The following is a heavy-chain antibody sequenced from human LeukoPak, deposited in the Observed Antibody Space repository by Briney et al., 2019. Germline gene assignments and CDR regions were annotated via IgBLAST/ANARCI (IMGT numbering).Heavy chain of an antibody. CDR2: INHSGST. V-gene: IGHV4-34*01. J-gene: IGHJ6*02. Sequence: PSETLSLTCAVYGGSFSGYYWSWIRQPPGKGLEWIGEINHSGSTNYNPSLKSRVTISVDTSKNQFSLKLSSVTAADTAVYYCARGLVRGVTHLYYYGMDVWGQGTTVTVSS. CDR3: ARGLVRGVTHLYYYGMDV. D-gene: IGHD3-10*01. CDR1: GGSFSGYY.